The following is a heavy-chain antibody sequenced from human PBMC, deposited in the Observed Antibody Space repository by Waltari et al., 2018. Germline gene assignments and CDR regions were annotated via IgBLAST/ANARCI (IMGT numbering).Heavy chain of an antibody. V-gene: IGHV4-59*01. CDR2: IYYSGST. CDR1: GGSISSYF. D-gene: IGHD2-21*02. CDR3: ARGLLGWLAFDI. Sequence: QVQLQESGPGLVKPSETLSLTCTVSGGSISSYFWSWIRQPPGKGLEWIGYIYYSGSTNYNPSLKSRVTISVDTSKNQFSLKLSSVTAADTAVYYCARGLLGWLAFDIWGQGTMVTVSS. J-gene: IGHJ3*02.